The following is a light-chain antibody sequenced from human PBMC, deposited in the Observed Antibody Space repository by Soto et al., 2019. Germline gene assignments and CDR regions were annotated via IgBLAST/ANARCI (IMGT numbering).Light chain of an antibody. J-gene: IGKJ2*01. CDR1: QNIRNY. V-gene: IGKV1-39*01. CDR3: QQCFSHPHT. Sequence: DIQMTQSPSSLSASVGDRVTITCRASQNIRNYLNWYQQKPGKAPNLLMHAASSVQSGVPSRFSGSGFVSDFTLTISRLQPEDFANYYGQQCFSHPHTFGQGTKLDI. CDR2: AAS.